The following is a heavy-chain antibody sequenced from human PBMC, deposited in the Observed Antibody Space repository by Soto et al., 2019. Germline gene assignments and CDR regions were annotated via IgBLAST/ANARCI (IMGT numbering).Heavy chain of an antibody. Sequence: QVQLVQSGAEVKKPGSSVKVSCNASGGTFSSYAISWVRQAPGQGLEWMGGIIPIFGTANYAQKFQGRVTITADESTSTAYMELSSLRSEDTAVYYCARDPSGYALNWFDPWGQGTLVTVSS. J-gene: IGHJ5*02. CDR2: IIPIFGTA. CDR3: ARDPSGYALNWFDP. D-gene: IGHD5-12*01. CDR1: GGTFSSYA. V-gene: IGHV1-69*01.